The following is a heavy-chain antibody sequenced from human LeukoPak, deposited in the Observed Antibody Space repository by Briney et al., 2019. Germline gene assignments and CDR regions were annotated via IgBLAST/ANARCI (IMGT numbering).Heavy chain of an antibody. J-gene: IGHJ4*02. CDR1: GYTFTSYY. V-gene: IGHV1-46*01. Sequence: ASVKVSCKASGYTFTSYYMHWVRQAPGQGLEWMGIINPSGGSTSHAQKFQGRITMTRDTSTSTVYMELSSLRSEDTAVYYCARGTATYYFDYWGQGTLVTVSS. D-gene: IGHD2-21*02. CDR3: ARGTATYYFDY. CDR2: INPSGGST.